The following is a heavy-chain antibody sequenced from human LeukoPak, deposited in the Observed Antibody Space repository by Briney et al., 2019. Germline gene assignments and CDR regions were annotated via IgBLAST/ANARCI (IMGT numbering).Heavy chain of an antibody. CDR1: GFTFDDYV. D-gene: IGHD3-10*01. V-gene: IGHV3-9*01. J-gene: IGHJ4*02. CDR2: ISWNSGSI. Sequence: GGSLRLSCAASGFTFDDYVMHWVRQAPGKGLEWVSGISWNSGSIGYADSVKGRFTISRDNAKNSLYLQMNSLRAEDTALYYCAKDGTPSGSAIYYFDYWGQGTLVTVSS. CDR3: AKDGTPSGSAIYYFDY.